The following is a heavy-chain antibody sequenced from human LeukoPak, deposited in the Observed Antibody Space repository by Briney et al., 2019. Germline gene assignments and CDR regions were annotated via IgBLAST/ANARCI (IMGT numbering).Heavy chain of an antibody. J-gene: IGHJ4*02. CDR2: IYYSGST. CDR3: ARLIAANPQLDY. CDR1: GGSISSYY. V-gene: IGHV4-59*01. Sequence: SETLSLTCTVSGGSISSYYWSWIRQPPGKGLEWIGYIYYSGSTNYNPSLKSRVTISVDTSKNQFSLKLSSVTAADTAVYYCARLIAANPQLDYWGQGILVTVSS. D-gene: IGHD6-13*01.